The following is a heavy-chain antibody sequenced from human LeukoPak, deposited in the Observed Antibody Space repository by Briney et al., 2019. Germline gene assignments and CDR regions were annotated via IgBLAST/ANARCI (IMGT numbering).Heavy chain of an antibody. Sequence: SETLSLTCTVSGGSISSYYWSCIRQPPGKGLEWIGYIYYSGSTNYNPSLKSRVTISVDTSKNQVSLKLSSVTAADTAVYYCARQDYYGMDVWGRGTTVTVSS. CDR1: GGSISSYY. J-gene: IGHJ6*02. CDR3: ARQDYYGMDV. CDR2: IYYSGST. V-gene: IGHV4-59*08.